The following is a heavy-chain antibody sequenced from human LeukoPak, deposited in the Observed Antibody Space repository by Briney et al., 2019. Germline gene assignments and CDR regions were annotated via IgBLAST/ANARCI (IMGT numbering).Heavy chain of an antibody. CDR1: EYTFTSYY. D-gene: IGHD1-26*01. CDR2: INPNSGGT. V-gene: IGHV1-2*02. Sequence: ASVKVSCKASEYTFTSYYMHWVRQAPGQGLEWMGWINPNSGGTNYAQKFQGRVTMTRDTSISTAYMELSRLRSDDTAVYYCARPSYWNYFDYWGQGTLVTVSS. J-gene: IGHJ4*02. CDR3: ARPSYWNYFDY.